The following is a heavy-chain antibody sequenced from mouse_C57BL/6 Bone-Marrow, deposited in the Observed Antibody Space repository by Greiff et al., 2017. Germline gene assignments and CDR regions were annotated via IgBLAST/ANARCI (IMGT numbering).Heavy chain of an antibody. D-gene: IGHD1-1*01. Sequence: VQLKESGPGLVKPSQSLSLTCSVTGSSITSGYYWNWIRQFPGNKLEWMGYISYDGSNNSNPSLKNRISITRDTSKNQFFLKLNSVTTEDTATYYCARRNYYGSSLCYWGQGTSVTVSS. CDR2: ISYDGSN. CDR1: GSSITSGYY. V-gene: IGHV3-6*01. J-gene: IGHJ4*01. CDR3: ARRNYYGSSLCY.